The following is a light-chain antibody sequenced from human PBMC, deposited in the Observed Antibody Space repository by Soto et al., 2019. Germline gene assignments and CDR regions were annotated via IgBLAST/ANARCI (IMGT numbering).Light chain of an antibody. CDR1: QDISTW. CDR3: QQADSFPIT. V-gene: IGKV1-12*01. J-gene: IGKJ5*01. Sequence: DIQMTQSPSSVSASIGDRVTITCRASQDISTWLAWYQQKPGEAPKLLIYATSNLQSGVPSRFSGSGYGTDFTLTISTLQPEDSATYYCQQADSFPITFGQGTRLEI. CDR2: ATS.